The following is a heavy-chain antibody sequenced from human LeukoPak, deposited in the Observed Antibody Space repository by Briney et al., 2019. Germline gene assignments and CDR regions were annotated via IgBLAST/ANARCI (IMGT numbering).Heavy chain of an antibody. Sequence: GGSLRLSCVVSGFTFSPYSMNWVRQAPGKGLEWVSAISGGGGSTYYADSVKGRFTISRDNSKNTLYLQMNSLRAEDTAVYYCACGSSSYSFDYWGQGTLVTVSS. D-gene: IGHD6-6*01. CDR2: ISGGGGST. CDR1: GFTFSPYS. V-gene: IGHV3-23*01. CDR3: ACGSSSYSFDY. J-gene: IGHJ4*02.